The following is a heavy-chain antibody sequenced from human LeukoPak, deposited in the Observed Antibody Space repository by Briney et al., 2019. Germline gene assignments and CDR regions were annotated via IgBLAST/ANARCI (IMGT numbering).Heavy chain of an antibody. Sequence: GGSLRLSCAASGFSFSSYAMSWVRQAPGKGLEWVSAISKSGDSTFYADSVKGRFTISRDNSKNTLYLQMSSLRAEDTAVYYCAKDIVVVPAGSDAFDIWGQGTMVTVSS. D-gene: IGHD2-2*01. CDR1: GFSFSSYA. J-gene: IGHJ3*02. CDR2: ISKSGDST. V-gene: IGHV3-23*01. CDR3: AKDIVVVPAGSDAFDI.